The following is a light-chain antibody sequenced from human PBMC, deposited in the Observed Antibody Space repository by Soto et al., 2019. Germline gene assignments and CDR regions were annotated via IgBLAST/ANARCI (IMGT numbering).Light chain of an antibody. J-gene: IGLJ2*01. Sequence: QSVLTQPPSASGTPGQRVTISCSGSSSNVGRNTVNWHQQLPGTAPKLLIYSNNQRPSGVPDRFSGSKSGTSASLAISGLQCEDEADYYCAAWDDSLNAVVFGGGTKLTFL. CDR2: SNN. V-gene: IGLV1-44*01. CDR3: AAWDDSLNAVV. CDR1: SSNVGRNT.